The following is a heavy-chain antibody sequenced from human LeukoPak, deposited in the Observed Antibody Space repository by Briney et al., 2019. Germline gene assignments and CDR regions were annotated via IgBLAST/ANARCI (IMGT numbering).Heavy chain of an antibody. Sequence: GGSLRLSCAASRFTFSSYGMHWVRQAPGKGLVWVSRINSDGSSTSYADSVKGRFTISRDNAKNTLYLQMNSLRAEDTAVYYCARAGYSYGLYYFDYWGQGTLVTVSS. V-gene: IGHV3-74*01. D-gene: IGHD5-18*01. CDR2: INSDGSST. CDR3: ARAGYSYGLYYFDY. J-gene: IGHJ4*02. CDR1: RFTFSSYG.